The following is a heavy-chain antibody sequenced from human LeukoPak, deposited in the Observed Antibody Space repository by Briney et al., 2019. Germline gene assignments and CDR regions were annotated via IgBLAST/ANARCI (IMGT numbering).Heavy chain of an antibody. CDR1: GGSFSGYY. CDR2: INHSGST. J-gene: IGHJ4*02. V-gene: IGHV4-34*01. Sequence: PSETLSLTCAVYGGSFSGYYWSWIRQPPGKGLEWIGEINHSGSTNYNPSLKSRVTISVDTSKNQFSLKLSSVTAADTAVYYCARWVTTYYFDYWGQGTLVTVSS. D-gene: IGHD4-17*01. CDR3: ARWVTTYYFDY.